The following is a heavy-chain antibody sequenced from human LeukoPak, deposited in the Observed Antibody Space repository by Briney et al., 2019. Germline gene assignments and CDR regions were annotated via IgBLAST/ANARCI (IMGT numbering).Heavy chain of an antibody. CDR1: GFTFSSYA. CDR2: ISYDGSNK. V-gene: IGHV3-30-3*01. D-gene: IGHD6-19*01. J-gene: IGHJ4*02. CDR3: ARWGIAVAGTYSLDY. Sequence: GGSLRLSCAASGFTFSSYAMHWVRLAPGKGLEWVAVISYDGSNKYYADSVKGRFTISRDNSKNTLYLQMNSLRAEDTAVYYCARWGIAVAGTYSLDYWGQGTLVTVSS.